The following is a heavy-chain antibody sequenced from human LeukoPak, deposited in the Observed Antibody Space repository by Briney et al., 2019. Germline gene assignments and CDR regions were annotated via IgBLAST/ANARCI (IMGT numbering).Heavy chain of an antibody. D-gene: IGHD3-22*01. CDR3: ARASGYRSEFDY. CDR2: INPNSGGT. Sequence: ASVKVSCKASGYTFTSYYMHWVRQAPGQGLEWMGWINPNSGGTNYAQKFQGRATMTRDTSISTAYMELSRLRSDDTAVYYCARASGYRSEFDYWGQGTLVTVSS. J-gene: IGHJ4*02. V-gene: IGHV1-2*02. CDR1: GYTFTSYY.